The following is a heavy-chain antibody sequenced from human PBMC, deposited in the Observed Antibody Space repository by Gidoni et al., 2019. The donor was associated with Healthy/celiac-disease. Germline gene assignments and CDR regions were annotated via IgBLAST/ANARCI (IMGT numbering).Heavy chain of an antibody. CDR1: GGSISRCGYY. CDR2: IYYSGST. CDR3: ATVSWSFSGFDY. J-gene: IGHJ4*02. D-gene: IGHD1-26*01. V-gene: IGHV4-31*03. Sequence: QVQLQESGPGLVKPSQTLSLTCTVSGGSISRCGYYWSWIRQHPGQGLEWIGYIYYSGSTYYNPSLKSRVTISVDTSKNQFSLKLSSVTAADTAVYYCATVSWSFSGFDYWGQGTLVTVSS.